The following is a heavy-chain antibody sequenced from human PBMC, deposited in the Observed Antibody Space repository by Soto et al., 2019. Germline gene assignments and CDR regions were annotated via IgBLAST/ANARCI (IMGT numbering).Heavy chain of an antibody. V-gene: IGHV1-69*12. Sequence: QVQLVQSGAEVKKPGSSVKVSCKASGGTVSSYAISWVRQAPGQGLEWMGGIIPIFGTADYAQKFQGRVTITADESTSTVYMELSSLRSEDTAVYYCARSGARPGDYYYGMDVWGQGTTVTVSS. CDR1: GGTVSSYA. D-gene: IGHD3-10*01. CDR2: IIPIFGTA. J-gene: IGHJ6*02. CDR3: ARSGARPGDYYYGMDV.